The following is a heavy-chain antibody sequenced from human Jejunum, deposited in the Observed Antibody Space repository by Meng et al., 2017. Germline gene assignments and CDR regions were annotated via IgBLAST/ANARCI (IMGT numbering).Heavy chain of an antibody. CDR3: ARDSETYPTDFDY. Sequence: QVQLQESGPGLVRPSETLSLPCTVSGGSVSSGFYYWSWIRQPPGKGLEWIGYISDSGTTNYNPSLKSRVTMSVDTSKNHFSLKLTSVTAADTAVYFCARDSETYPTDFDYWGQGTLVTVSS. CDR1: GGSVSSGFYY. J-gene: IGHJ4*02. D-gene: IGHD5-24*01. V-gene: IGHV4-61*03. CDR2: ISDSGTT.